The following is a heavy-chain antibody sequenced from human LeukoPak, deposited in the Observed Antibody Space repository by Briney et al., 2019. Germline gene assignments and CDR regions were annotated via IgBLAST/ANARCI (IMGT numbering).Heavy chain of an antibody. J-gene: IGHJ5*02. CDR3: AKVVRYPWFDP. CDR2: ISSSGATT. D-gene: IGHD3-10*01. CDR1: GFTFGSYA. Sequence: GGSLRLSCAASGFTFGSYAMSWVRQPPGKGLEWVSVISSSGATTYYPDSVKGRFTISRDNSKNTVYLQMNSLRAEDTAVYYCAKVVRYPWFDPWGQGTLVTVSS. V-gene: IGHV3-23*01.